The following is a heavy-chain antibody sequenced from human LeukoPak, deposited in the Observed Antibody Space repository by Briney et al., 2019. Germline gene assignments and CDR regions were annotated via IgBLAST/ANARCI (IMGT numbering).Heavy chain of an antibody. V-gene: IGHV1-8*03. CDR1: GYTFTSYD. CDR2: MNPKSGNT. J-gene: IGHJ6*03. Sequence: ASVKVSCKASGYTFTSYDINLVRQANGRGLEWMGWMNPKSGNTGYAQKFQGRVTITRNTSISTAYMELSSLRSEDTAVSYCARGPIFRQVPSAYDYYYCYMDVWGKGTTVTVSS. CDR3: ARGPIFRQVPSAYDYYYCYMDV. D-gene: IGHD3-9*01.